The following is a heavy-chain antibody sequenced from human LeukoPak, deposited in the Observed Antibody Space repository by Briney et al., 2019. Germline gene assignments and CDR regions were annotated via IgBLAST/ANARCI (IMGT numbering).Heavy chain of an antibody. CDR1: GYTFTSYG. D-gene: IGHD2-15*01. J-gene: IGHJ4*02. V-gene: IGHV1-18*01. CDR2: ISAYNGNT. Sequence: ASVTVSCKASGYTFTSYGISWVRQAPGQGLEWMGWISAYNGNTNYAQKLQGRVTMTTDTSTSTAYMELRSLRSDDTAVYYCARDRGYCSGGSCYSTFDYWGQGTLVTVSS. CDR3: ARDRGYCSGGSCYSTFDY.